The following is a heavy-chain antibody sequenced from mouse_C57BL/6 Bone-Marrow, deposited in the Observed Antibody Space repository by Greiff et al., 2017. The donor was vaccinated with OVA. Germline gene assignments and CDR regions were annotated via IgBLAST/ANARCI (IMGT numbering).Heavy chain of an antibody. CDR2: IYPRSGDT. Sequence: QVQLQQSGAELARPGASVKLSCKASGYTFTSYGISWVKQRTGQGLEWIGEIYPRSGDTYYNEKFKGKATLTADKSSSTAYMELRSLTSEDSAVYVCARGELGRDYLDYWGQGTTLTVSS. CDR1: GYTFTSYG. J-gene: IGHJ2*01. CDR3: ARGELGRDYLDY. D-gene: IGHD4-1*01. V-gene: IGHV1-81*01.